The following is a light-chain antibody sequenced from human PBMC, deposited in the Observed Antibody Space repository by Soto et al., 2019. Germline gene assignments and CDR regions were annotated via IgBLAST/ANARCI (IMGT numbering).Light chain of an antibody. CDR1: SSDVGGHNF. CDR2: EVS. Sequence: QSVLTQPPSASGSPGQSVTISCTGSSSDVGGHNFVSWYQQHPGKAPELIIYEVSKRPAGVPDRFSGSKSGNTASLTVSGLQAEDEADYHCNSYAGSNTMVFGGGTKLTVL. J-gene: IGLJ2*01. V-gene: IGLV2-8*01. CDR3: NSYAGSNTMV.